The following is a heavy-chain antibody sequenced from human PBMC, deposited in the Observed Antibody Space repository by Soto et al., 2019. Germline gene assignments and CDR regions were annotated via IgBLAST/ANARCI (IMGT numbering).Heavy chain of an antibody. CDR1: GFTFSSYA. CDR2: ISGSGGST. CDR3: AKGKYYDFWSGYYFDY. Sequence: GGSLRLSCAASGFTFSSYAMSWVRQAPGKGLEWVSAISGSGGSTYYADSMKGRFTISRDNSKNTLYLQMNSLRAEDTAVYYCAKGKYYDFWSGYYFDYWGQGTLVTVSS. J-gene: IGHJ4*02. V-gene: IGHV3-23*01. D-gene: IGHD3-3*01.